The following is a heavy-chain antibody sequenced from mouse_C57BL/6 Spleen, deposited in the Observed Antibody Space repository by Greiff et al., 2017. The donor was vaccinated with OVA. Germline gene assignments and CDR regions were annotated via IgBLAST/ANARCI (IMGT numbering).Heavy chain of an antibody. CDR2: IRNKANGYTT. CDR3: ARYDYLEGVAY. D-gene: IGHD2-4*01. Sequence: EVQVVESGGGLVQPGGSLSLSCAASGFTFTDYYMSWARQPPGKALEWLGFIRNKANGYTTEYSASVKGRFTISRDNSQSIPYLHMNALRAEDSATYYCARYDYLEGVAYWGQGTLVTVSA. V-gene: IGHV7-3*01. CDR1: GFTFTDYY. J-gene: IGHJ3*01.